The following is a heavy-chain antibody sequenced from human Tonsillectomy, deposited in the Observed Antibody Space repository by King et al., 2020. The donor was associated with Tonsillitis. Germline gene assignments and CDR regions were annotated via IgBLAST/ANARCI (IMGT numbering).Heavy chain of an antibody. Sequence: QLVQSGGGLVQPGGSLRLSCAASGFTVSSNYMSWVRQAPGKGLEWVSVIYSGGSTYYADSVQGRFTISRDNSKNTLSLQMNSLRAEDTAVYYCARDRSYYYDSSGMDIWGQGTMVTVSS. CDR1: GFTVSSNY. J-gene: IGHJ3*02. D-gene: IGHD3-22*01. V-gene: IGHV3-66*01. CDR2: IYSGGST. CDR3: ARDRSYYYDSSGMDI.